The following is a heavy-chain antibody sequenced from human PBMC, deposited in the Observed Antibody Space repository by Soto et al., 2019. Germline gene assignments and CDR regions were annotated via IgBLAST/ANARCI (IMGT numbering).Heavy chain of an antibody. CDR1: GGSISSYY. Sequence: SETLSLTCTVYGGSISSYYWSWIRQPPGKGLEWIGYIYYSGSTNYNPSLKSRVTISVDTSKNQFSLKLSSVTAADTAVYYCARLPYGSGSYYNLQARPDYYYYMDVWGKGTTVT. D-gene: IGHD3-10*01. CDR2: IYYSGST. J-gene: IGHJ6*03. V-gene: IGHV4-59*08. CDR3: ARLPYGSGSYYNLQARPDYYYYMDV.